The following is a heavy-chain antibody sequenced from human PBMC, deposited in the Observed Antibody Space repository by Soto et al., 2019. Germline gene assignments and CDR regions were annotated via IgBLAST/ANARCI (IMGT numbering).Heavy chain of an antibody. CDR2: IYYSGST. CDR3: ARDPRGEGYYYGMDV. Sequence: PSETLSLTCTVSGGSISSYYWSWIRQPPGKGLEWIGYIYYSGSTNYNPSLKSRVTISVDTSKNQFSLKLSSVTAADTAVYYCARDPRGEGYYYGMDVWGQGTTVNVS. CDR1: GGSISSYY. J-gene: IGHJ6*02. V-gene: IGHV4-59*01. D-gene: IGHD3-10*01.